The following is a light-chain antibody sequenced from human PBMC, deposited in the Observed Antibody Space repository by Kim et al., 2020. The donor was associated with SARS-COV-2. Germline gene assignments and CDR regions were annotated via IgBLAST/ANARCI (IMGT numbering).Light chain of an antibody. CDR3: QAWDSSTAV. V-gene: IGLV3-1*01. J-gene: IGLJ2*01. CDR2: QDN. CDR1: KVGDYY. Sequence: SYELTQPPSVSVSPGQTASITCSGDKVGDYYACWYLQKPGQSPVLVIYQDNKRPSGIPERFSGSNSGNTATLTISGTQAMDEADYYCQAWDSSTAVFGGG.